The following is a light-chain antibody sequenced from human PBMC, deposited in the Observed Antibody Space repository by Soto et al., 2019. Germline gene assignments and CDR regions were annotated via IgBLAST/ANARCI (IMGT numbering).Light chain of an antibody. J-gene: IGLJ1*01. CDR1: SSDIGHYDY. CDR2: HVT. CDR3: CSLTTSHTYV. Sequence: QSALTQPASVSGSPGQSLTIYCTGTSSDIGHYDYVSWYQQHPGKAPKLMIYHVTYRPSGVSNRYSGSKSGNSASLPISWLQADDEADYYCCSLTTSHTYVFGSGTKLTV. V-gene: IGLV2-14*03.